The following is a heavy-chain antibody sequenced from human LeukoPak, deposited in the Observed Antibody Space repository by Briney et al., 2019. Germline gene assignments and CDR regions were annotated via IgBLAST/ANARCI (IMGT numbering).Heavy chain of an antibody. D-gene: IGHD3-3*01. J-gene: IGHJ5*02. Sequence: SETLSLTCTVSGASISSYYWSWIRQPLGKGLEWIGHTYYSGSARYNLSLKSGVTISADKSKNQFSLKLSPVTAADTAVYYCARVGILRFPSNWFDPWGQGTLVTVSS. CDR2: TYYSGSA. CDR1: GASISSYY. CDR3: ARVGILRFPSNWFDP. V-gene: IGHV4-59*01.